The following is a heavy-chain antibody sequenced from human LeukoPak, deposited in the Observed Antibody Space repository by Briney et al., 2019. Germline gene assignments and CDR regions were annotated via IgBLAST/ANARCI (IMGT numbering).Heavy chain of an antibody. J-gene: IGHJ6*02. V-gene: IGHV4-59*08. Sequence: SGTLSLTCTVSGGSISSYYWSWIRQPPGKGLEWIGYIYYSGSTNYNPSLKSRVTISVDTSKNQFSLKLSSVTAADTAVYYCATTLERRYYYYGMDVWGQGTTVTVSS. CDR2: IYYSGST. D-gene: IGHD1-1*01. CDR3: ATTLERRYYYYGMDV. CDR1: GGSISSYY.